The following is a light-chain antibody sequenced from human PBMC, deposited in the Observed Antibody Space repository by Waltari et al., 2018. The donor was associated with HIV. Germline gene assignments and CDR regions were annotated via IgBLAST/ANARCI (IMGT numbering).Light chain of an antibody. Sequence: NFMLTQPHSVSESPGKTVTIHCARSSCGIANHYVPWYQQRPGSSPTTVIYGDYQRPSGVPDRFSGSIDSSSNSASLTISGLKTDDEADYYCQSYDNGNWVLGGGTKVTVL. V-gene: IGLV6-57*01. CDR3: QSYDNGNWV. CDR1: SCGIANHY. J-gene: IGLJ3*02. CDR2: GDY.